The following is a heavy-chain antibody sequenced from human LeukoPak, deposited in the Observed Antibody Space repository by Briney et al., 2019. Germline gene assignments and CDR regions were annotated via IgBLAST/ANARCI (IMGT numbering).Heavy chain of an antibody. CDR2: IYPGDSDT. CDR1: GYSFTSYW. Sequence: GESLKISCKGSGYSFTSYWIGWVRQMPGKGLEWMGIIYPGDSDTRYSPSFQGQVTISADKSISTAYPQWSSLKASDTAMYYCARHGSSPPYYYYYMDVWGKGTTVTVSS. CDR3: ARHGSSPPYYYYYMDV. D-gene: IGHD6-6*01. V-gene: IGHV5-51*01. J-gene: IGHJ6*03.